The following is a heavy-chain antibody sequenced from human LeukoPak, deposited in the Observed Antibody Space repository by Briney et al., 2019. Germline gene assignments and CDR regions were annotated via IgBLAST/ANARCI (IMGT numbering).Heavy chain of an antibody. D-gene: IGHD4-17*01. CDR3: ASHTTVTNWYFDL. CDR1: GGSISSGDYY. V-gene: IGHV4-30-4*01. J-gene: IGHJ2*01. Sequence: PSETLSLTCTVSGGSISSGDYYWSWIRQPPGKGLEWIGYIYYSGSTYYNPSLKSRVTISVDTSKNQFSLKLSSVTAAGTAVYYCASHTTVTNWYFDLWGRGTLVTVSS. CDR2: IYYSGST.